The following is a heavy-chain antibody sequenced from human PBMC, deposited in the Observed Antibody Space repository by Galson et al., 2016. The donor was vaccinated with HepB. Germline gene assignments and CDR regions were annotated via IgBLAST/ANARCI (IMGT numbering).Heavy chain of an antibody. D-gene: IGHD1-26*01. J-gene: IGHJ5*02. CDR1: GDSINSDNW. V-gene: IGHV4-4*02. CDR2: IYHSGSV. Sequence: SETLSLTCAVSGDSINSDNWWSWVRQPPGEGLEWIAEIYHSGSVNYNPSLRSRTTISVDKSKSQVSLTMTSVTAADTAIYYCARRRVAALGYNCSAPWGQGIQVIVSS. CDR3: ARRRVAALGYNCSAP.